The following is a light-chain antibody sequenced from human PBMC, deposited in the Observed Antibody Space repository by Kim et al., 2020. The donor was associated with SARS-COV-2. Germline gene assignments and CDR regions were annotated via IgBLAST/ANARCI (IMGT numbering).Light chain of an antibody. Sequence: DIQMTQSPSSLSASVGDRVTITCRTSQRISTFLNWYQQKPGKAPKLLIHAASNLESGVPSRFSGSGSGTDFTLTITSLQPEDFAPYYCQQSYSSPWTFGQGTKVDIK. J-gene: IGKJ1*01. CDR1: QRISTF. V-gene: IGKV1-39*01. CDR2: AAS. CDR3: QQSYSSPWT.